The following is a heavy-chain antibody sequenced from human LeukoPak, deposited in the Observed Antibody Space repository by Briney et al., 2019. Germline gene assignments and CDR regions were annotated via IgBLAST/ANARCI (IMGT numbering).Heavy chain of an antibody. CDR1: GYTFTSYG. V-gene: IGHV1-18*01. D-gene: IGHD3-22*01. CDR3: ARDAILGVSVYDSSGYSFDY. CDR2: ISAYNGNT. Sequence: ASVKVSCKASGYTFTSYGISWVRQAPGQGLEWMGWISAYNGNTNYAQKLQGRVTMTTDTSTSTAYMELRSLRSDDTAVCYCARDAILGVSVYDSSGYSFDYWGQGTLVTVSS. J-gene: IGHJ4*02.